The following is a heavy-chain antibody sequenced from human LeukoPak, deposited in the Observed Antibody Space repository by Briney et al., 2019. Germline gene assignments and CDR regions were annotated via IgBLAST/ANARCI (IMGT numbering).Heavy chain of an antibody. Sequence: PGGSLRLSCAASGFTFSSYSMNWVRQAPGKVLEWVSYISSSSSTIYYADSVKGRFTISRDNAKNSLYLQMNSLRAEDTAVYYCARAGPNYYDSGHYFDYWGQGTLVTVSS. V-gene: IGHV3-48*01. CDR2: ISSSSSTI. D-gene: IGHD3-22*01. CDR1: GFTFSSYS. J-gene: IGHJ4*02. CDR3: ARAGPNYYDSGHYFDY.